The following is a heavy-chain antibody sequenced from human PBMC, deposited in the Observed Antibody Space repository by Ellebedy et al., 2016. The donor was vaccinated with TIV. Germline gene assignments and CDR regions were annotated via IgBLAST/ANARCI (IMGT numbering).Heavy chain of an antibody. CDR2: ISSSVTTV. Sequence: GESLKISCAASGFTFSDYYMSWIRQAPGKGLEWISYISSSVTTVYYADSVKGRFTISRDNAKNSLYLQMNSLRVEDTAMYYYARVRQGSGGYNFWGQGTLVTVSS. J-gene: IGHJ4*02. D-gene: IGHD5-12*01. CDR3: ARVRQGSGGYNF. V-gene: IGHV3-11*01. CDR1: GFTFSDYY.